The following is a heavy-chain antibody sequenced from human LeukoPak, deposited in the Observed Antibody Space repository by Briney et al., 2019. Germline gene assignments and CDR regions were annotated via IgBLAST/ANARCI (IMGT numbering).Heavy chain of an antibody. V-gene: IGHV4-59*01. CDR1: GGSISSYY. CDR2: IYYSGST. J-gene: IGHJ3*02. Sequence: SETLSLTCTVSGGSISSYYWSWIRQPPGKGLEWIGYIYYSGSTNYNPSLKSRVTISVDTSKNRFSLKLSSVTAADTAVYYCAREKQYYYGSGSYYNPGAFDIWGQGTMVTVSS. CDR3: AREKQYYYGSGSYYNPGAFDI. D-gene: IGHD3-10*01.